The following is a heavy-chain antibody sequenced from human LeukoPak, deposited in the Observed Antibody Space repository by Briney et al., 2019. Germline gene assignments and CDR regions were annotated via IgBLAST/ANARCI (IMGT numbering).Heavy chain of an antibody. D-gene: IGHD6-19*01. Sequence: PGGSLRLSCAASGFTFSSYWMSWVRQAPGKGLEWVANIKQDGSEKYYVDSVKGRFTISRDNAKNSLYLQMNSLRAEDTAVYYCARAGHDSGWYIDDYWGQGTLVTVSS. V-gene: IGHV3-7*01. J-gene: IGHJ4*02. CDR1: GFTFSSYW. CDR3: ARAGHDSGWYIDDY. CDR2: IKQDGSEK.